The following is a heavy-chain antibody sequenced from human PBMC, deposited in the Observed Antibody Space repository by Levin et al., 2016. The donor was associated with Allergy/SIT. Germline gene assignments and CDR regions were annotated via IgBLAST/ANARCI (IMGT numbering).Heavy chain of an antibody. CDR3: ANSFWSGYLPQGGMDV. D-gene: IGHD3-3*01. V-gene: IGHV3-30*18. CDR1: GFTFSSYG. J-gene: IGHJ6*02. CDR2: ISYDGSNK. Sequence: GESLKISCAASGFTFSSYGMHWVRQAPGKGLEWVAVISYDGSNKYYADSVKGRFTISRDNSKNTLYLQMNSLRAEDTAVYYCANSFWSGYLPQGGMDVWGQGTTVTVSS.